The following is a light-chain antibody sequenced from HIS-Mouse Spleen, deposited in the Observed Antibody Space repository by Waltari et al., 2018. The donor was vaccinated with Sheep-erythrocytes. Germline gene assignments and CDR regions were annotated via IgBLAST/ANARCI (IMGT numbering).Light chain of an antibody. CDR3: CSYAGSYNHV. V-gene: IGLV2-11*01. J-gene: IGLJ1*01. CDR2: DVS. CDR1: SSDVGGYNY. Sequence: QSALTQPRSVSGSPGQSVTISCTGTSSDVGGYNYVSWYQQHPGKAPKVMIYDVSKRPSGVPDRLSGAKSCNTASLTISGLQAEDEADYYCCSYAGSYNHVFATGTKVTVL.